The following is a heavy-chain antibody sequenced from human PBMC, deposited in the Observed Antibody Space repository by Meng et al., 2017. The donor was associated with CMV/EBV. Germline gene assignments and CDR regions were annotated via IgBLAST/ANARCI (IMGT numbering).Heavy chain of an antibody. CDR1: GFTFSSYC. J-gene: IGHJ4*02. D-gene: IGHD6-6*01. Sequence: GESLKISCAASGFTFSSYCMHWVRQAPGKGLEWVAFIRYDGSNKYYADSVKGRFTISRDNSKNTLYLQMNSLRAEEKAVYYCEKDGDSSSSGGPYWGQGTLVTVSS. CDR3: EKDGDSSSSGGPY. CDR2: IRYDGSNK. V-gene: IGHV3-30*02.